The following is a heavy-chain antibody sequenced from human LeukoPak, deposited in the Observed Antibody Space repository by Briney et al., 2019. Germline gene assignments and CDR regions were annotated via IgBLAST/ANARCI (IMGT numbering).Heavy chain of an antibody. D-gene: IGHD3-3*01. CDR1: GGSISSGGYS. Sequence: SQTLSLTCAVSGGSISSGGYSWSWIRQPPGKGLEWIGYIYHSGSTYYNPSLKSRVTISVDRSKNQFFLKLSSVTAADTAVYYCARAAHDFWSGPLGMDVWGQGTTVTVSS. J-gene: IGHJ6*02. V-gene: IGHV4-30-2*01. CDR3: ARAAHDFWSGPLGMDV. CDR2: IYHSGST.